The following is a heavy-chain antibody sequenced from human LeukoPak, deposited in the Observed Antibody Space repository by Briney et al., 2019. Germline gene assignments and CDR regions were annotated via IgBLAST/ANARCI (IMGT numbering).Heavy chain of an antibody. CDR3: ARISNSKTYYYYYYMDV. V-gene: IGHV3-7*01. CDR2: IKQDGSEK. CDR1: GFTFSSYW. Sequence: GGSLRLSCAASGFTFSSYWMGWVRQAPGKGLEWVANIKQDGSEKYYVDSVKGRFTISRDNAKNSLYLQMNSLRAEDTAVYYCARISNSKTYYYYYYMDVWGKGTTVTVSS. J-gene: IGHJ6*03. D-gene: IGHD4-11*01.